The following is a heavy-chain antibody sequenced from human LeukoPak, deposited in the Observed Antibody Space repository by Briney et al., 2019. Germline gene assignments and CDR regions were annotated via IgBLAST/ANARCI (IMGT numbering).Heavy chain of an antibody. Sequence: SETLSLTCAVYGGSFSGYYRSWLRQPPGKGLEWIGEINHSGSTNYNPSLKSRVTISVDTSKNQFSLKLSSVTAADTAVYYCARGQDVTYYFDYWGQGTLVTVSS. CDR3: ARGQDVTYYFDY. D-gene: IGHD3-16*01. CDR2: INHSGST. J-gene: IGHJ4*02. CDR1: GGSFSGYY. V-gene: IGHV4-34*01.